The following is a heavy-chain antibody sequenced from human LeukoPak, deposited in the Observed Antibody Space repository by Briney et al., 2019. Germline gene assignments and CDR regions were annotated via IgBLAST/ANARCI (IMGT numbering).Heavy chain of an antibody. Sequence: ASVKVSCKASGYTFTGYYMHWVRQAPGQGLEWMGWINPNSGGTNYAQKFQGRVTMTRDTSISTAYMELSRLRSDDTAVYYCARGGSGPRGYYYYMDVWGKGTTVTISS. D-gene: IGHD3-10*01. CDR3: ARGGSGPRGYYYYMDV. V-gene: IGHV1-2*02. CDR2: INPNSGGT. CDR1: GYTFTGYY. J-gene: IGHJ6*03.